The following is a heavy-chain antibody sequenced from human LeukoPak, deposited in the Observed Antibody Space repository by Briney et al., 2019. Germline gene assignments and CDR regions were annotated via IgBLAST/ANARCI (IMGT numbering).Heavy chain of an antibody. CDR3: ASASSHRIAAGGDY. CDR1: GFTFSNYW. V-gene: IGHV3-74*01. D-gene: IGHD6-13*01. Sequence: GGSVRLSCAASGFTFSNYWMHWVRQAPGKGRVWVSRINSDGSSRNYADSVKGRFTISRANAKNTLYLQMNSLRAEDTAVYYCASASSHRIAAGGDYWGQGTLVTVSS. J-gene: IGHJ4*02. CDR2: INSDGSSR.